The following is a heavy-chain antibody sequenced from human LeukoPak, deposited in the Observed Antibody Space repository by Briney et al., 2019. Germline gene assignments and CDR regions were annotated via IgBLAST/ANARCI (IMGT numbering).Heavy chain of an antibody. J-gene: IGHJ4*02. CDR2: INLDGSDK. D-gene: IGHD2/OR15-2a*01. CDR3: ARDARVIVDY. Sequence: GGSLRLSCAASGFTFSRYWMSWVRQTPGKGLEWVANINLDGSDKYYVDSVKGRFTISRGNAKNSLYLQMNRLRAEDTAVYYCARDARVIVDYWGQGTLVTVSS. V-gene: IGHV3-7*01. CDR1: GFTFSRYW.